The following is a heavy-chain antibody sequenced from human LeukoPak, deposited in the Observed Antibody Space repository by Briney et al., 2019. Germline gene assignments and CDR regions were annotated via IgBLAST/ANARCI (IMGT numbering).Heavy chain of an antibody. D-gene: IGHD5-18*01. V-gene: IGHV1-46*01. J-gene: IGHJ4*02. CDR1: GGTFSSYA. CDR3: ARDLSGGYSYGGSFDY. CDR2: INPSGGST. Sequence: GASVKVSCKASGGTFSSYAISWVRQAPGQGLEWMGIINPSGGSTSYAQKFQGRVTMTRDTSTSTVYMELSSLRSEDTAVYYCARDLSGGYSYGGSFDYWGQGTLVTVSS.